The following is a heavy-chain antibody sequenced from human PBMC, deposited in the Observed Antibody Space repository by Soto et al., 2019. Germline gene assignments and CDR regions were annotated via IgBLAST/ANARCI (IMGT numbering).Heavy chain of an antibody. D-gene: IGHD3-22*01. V-gene: IGHV1-69*01. CDR1: GGTFSRHA. CDR2: IIPIFGTA. Sequence: QVQLVQSGAEVRKPGSSVKVSCKASGGTFSRHAISWVRQAHGQGLEWMGGIIPIFGTANHAQKFQGRVTIIADESTSTVYMELSSLRSEDMAMYYCARGWGYDSNDYYYAYWGQGTLVIVSS. CDR3: ARGWGYDSNDYYYAY. J-gene: IGHJ4*02.